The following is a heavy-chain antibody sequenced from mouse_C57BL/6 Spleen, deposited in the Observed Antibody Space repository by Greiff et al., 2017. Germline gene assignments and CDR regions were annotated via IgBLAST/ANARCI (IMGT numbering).Heavy chain of an antibody. J-gene: IGHJ4*01. CDR2: ISSGSSTI. Sequence: EVQVVESGGGLVKPGGSLKLSCAASGFTFSDYGMHWVRQAPEKGLEWVAYISSGSSTIYYADTVKGRFTISRDNAKNTLCLQMTSLRSEDTAMYYCARRDYDRGSNAMDYWGQGTSVTVSS. D-gene: IGHD2-4*01. CDR1: GFTFSDYG. CDR3: ARRDYDRGSNAMDY. V-gene: IGHV5-17*01.